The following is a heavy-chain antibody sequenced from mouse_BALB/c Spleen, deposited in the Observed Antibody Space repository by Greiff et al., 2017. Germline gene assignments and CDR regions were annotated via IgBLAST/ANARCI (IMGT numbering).Heavy chain of an antibody. J-gene: IGHJ3*01. D-gene: IGHD1-1*01. CDR2: IWGDGST. CDR1: GFSLTGYG. Sequence: VQGVESGPGLVAPSQSLSITCTVSGFSLTGYGVNWVRQPPGKGLEWLGMIWGDGSTDYNSALMSRLSISKDNSKSQVFLKMNSLQTDDTAMYYCARGGGGYGSSPFAYWGQGTLVTVSA. CDR3: ARGGGGYGSSPFAY. V-gene: IGHV2-6-7*01.